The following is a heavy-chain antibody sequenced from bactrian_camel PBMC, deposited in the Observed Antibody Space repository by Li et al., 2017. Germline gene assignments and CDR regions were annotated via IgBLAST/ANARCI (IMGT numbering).Heavy chain of an antibody. CDR1: GFTFNNYY. Sequence: DVQLVESGGGVVQPGGSLRLSCASTGFTFNNYYGSWVRQAPGKGLEWVSAANSVGEITYYADHVKGRFTISRDNAKNTLYLQLNSLKTEDTAVYYCVRDNSFDYGLGTKGPFGYWGQGTQVTVS. CDR2: ANSVGEIT. J-gene: IGHJ6*01. CDR3: VRDNSFDYGLGTKGPFGY. D-gene: IGHD5*01. V-gene: IGHV3S40*01.